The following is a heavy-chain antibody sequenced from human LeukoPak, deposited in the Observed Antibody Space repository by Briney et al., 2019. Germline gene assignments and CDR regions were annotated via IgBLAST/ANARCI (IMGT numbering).Heavy chain of an antibody. CDR3: ARGFYYDILTGYYRGGNYAFDI. J-gene: IGHJ3*02. Sequence: SETLSLTCTVSGGSISSGSYYWSWIRQPAGKGLEWIGRIYTSGSTNYNPSLKSRVTISVDTSKNQFSLKLSSVTAADTAVYYCARGFYYDILTGYYRGGNYAFDIWGQGTMVTVSS. V-gene: IGHV4-61*02. CDR2: IYTSGST. D-gene: IGHD3-9*01. CDR1: GGSISSGSYY.